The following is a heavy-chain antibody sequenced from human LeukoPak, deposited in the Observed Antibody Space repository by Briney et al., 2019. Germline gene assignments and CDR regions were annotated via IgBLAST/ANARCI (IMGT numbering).Heavy chain of an antibody. Sequence: SETLSLTCTVSGGSISSSSYYWGWIRQPPRKGLEWIGSIYYSGSTYYNPSLKSRVTISVDTSKNQFSLKLSSVTAADTAVYYCARRAIEPFIAVAGVFDYWGQGTLVTVSS. CDR3: ARRAIEPFIAVAGVFDY. CDR2: IYYSGST. D-gene: IGHD6-19*01. CDR1: GGSISSSSYY. V-gene: IGHV4-39*01. J-gene: IGHJ4*02.